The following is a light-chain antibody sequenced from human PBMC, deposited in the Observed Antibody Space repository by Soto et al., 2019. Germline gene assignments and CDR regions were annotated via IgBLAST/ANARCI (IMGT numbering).Light chain of an antibody. Sequence: QSALTQPASVSGSPGQSITISCTATSSDVGSFNYVPWYQHHPGKAPKLMIYEVTSRPSGVSNRFSGSKSGNTASLTISGLQAEDEADYYCVSYATSTTLYVFGSGTKLTVL. CDR3: VSYATSTTLYV. V-gene: IGLV2-14*01. J-gene: IGLJ1*01. CDR1: SSDVGSFNY. CDR2: EVT.